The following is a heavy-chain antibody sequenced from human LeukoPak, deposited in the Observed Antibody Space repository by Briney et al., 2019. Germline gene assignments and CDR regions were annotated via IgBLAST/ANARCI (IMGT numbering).Heavy chain of an antibody. CDR3: ARGYGGEGFDY. D-gene: IGHD4-23*01. CDR1: GFTFSSYS. V-gene: IGHV3-21*01. J-gene: IGHJ4*02. Sequence: GGSLRLSCAASGFTFSSYSMNWVRQAPGKGPEWVSSISSSSNYIYYADSLKGRFTISRDNAKNSLYLQMNSLRAEDTAVYYCARGYGGEGFDYWGQGTLVTVSS. CDR2: ISSSSNYI.